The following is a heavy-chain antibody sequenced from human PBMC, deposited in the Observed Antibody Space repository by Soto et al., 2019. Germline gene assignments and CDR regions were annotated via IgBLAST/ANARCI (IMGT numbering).Heavy chain of an antibody. Sequence: EVQLLESGGGLVQPGGSLRLSRAASGCTFSNYAMSWVRQARGKGLEWVAAISGSGGSTYYADSVKGRFTISRDNSKNTLYLQMNSLRAEDTAIYYSAKGVSSGWSYFDYWGQGTLVTVSS. J-gene: IGHJ4*02. CDR2: ISGSGGST. CDR1: GCTFSNYA. D-gene: IGHD6-19*01. V-gene: IGHV3-23*01. CDR3: AKGVSSGWSYFDY.